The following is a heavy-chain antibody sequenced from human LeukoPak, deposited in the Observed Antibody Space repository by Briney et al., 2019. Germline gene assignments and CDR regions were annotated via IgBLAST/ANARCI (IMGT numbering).Heavy chain of an antibody. CDR3: AKISSSAESNFDY. CDR1: GFTFSTYA. Sequence: PGGSLRLSCAASGFTFSTYAMHWVRQAPGKGLEWVAFIWPDGSKKYYGDSVKGRFAISRENSKNTVYLQMNDLRPEDTALYFCAKISSSAESNFDYWGQGTLLTVSS. V-gene: IGHV3-30*02. J-gene: IGHJ4*02. CDR2: IWPDGSKK. D-gene: IGHD6-25*01.